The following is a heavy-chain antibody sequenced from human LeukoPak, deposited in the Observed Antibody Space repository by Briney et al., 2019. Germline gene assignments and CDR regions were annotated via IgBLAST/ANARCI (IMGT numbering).Heavy chain of an antibody. Sequence: SETLSLXCTVSGGSISSYYWSWIRQPPGKGLEWIGYIYYSGSTNYNPSLKSRVTISVDTSKNQFSLKLSSVTAADTAVYYCARWLQLTHYFDYWGQGTLVTVSS. CDR2: IYYSGST. CDR1: GGSISSYY. J-gene: IGHJ4*02. CDR3: ARWLQLTHYFDY. V-gene: IGHV4-59*08. D-gene: IGHD5-24*01.